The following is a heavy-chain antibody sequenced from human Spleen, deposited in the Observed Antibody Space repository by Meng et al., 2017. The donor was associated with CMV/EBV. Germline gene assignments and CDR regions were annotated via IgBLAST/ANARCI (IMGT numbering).Heavy chain of an antibody. CDR1: GFTFSSYS. Sequence: GGSLRLSCAASGFTFSSYSMHWVRQSPGKGLEWVAFIRFDGNNKTYADSVKGRFTTSRDNAKNSLYLQMNSLRAEDTAVYYCAREGGSYGMDVWGQGTTVTVSS. V-gene: IGHV3-30*02. CDR2: IRFDGNNK. J-gene: IGHJ6*02. D-gene: IGHD3-16*01. CDR3: AREGGSYGMDV.